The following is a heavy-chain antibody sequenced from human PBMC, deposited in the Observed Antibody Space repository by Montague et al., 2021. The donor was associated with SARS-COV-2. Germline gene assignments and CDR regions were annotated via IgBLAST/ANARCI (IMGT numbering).Heavy chain of an antibody. CDR2: IYSTGST. CDR3: ARVWRRLLGGIIDFDV. V-gene: IGHV4-39*07. CDR1: GGSISTSIYY. J-gene: IGHJ4*02. D-gene: IGHD2-15*01. Sequence: SETLSLTCTVSGGSISTSIYYWSWIRQPPGKGLEWIGRIYSTGSTYYNPSLKSRVTISVDTSMNQFSLKLSSVTAADTAVYYCARVWRRLLGGIIDFDVWGQGTLVTVSS.